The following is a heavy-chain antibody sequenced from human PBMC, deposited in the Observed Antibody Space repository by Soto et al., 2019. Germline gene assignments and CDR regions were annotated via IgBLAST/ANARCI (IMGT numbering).Heavy chain of an antibody. CDR1: GYTFVNHW. V-gene: IGHV3-74*01. CDR2: MNSDGSII. J-gene: IGHJ4*02. CDR3: ATAEVDY. Sequence: PGGSLRLSCAVAGYTFVNHWMHWVRQAPGKGLEWVSRMNSDGSIINYADSVKGRFTVSRDNAKNTLYLQMNSLRVEDTAVYYCATAEVDYWGPGTLVTV.